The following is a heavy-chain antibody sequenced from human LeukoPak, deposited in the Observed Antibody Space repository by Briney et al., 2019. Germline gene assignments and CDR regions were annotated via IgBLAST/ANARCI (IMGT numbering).Heavy chain of an antibody. Sequence: GGSLRLSCAASGFTVSSNYMSWVRQAPGKGLEWVSVIYSGGSTYYADSVKGRFTISRDNSKNTLYLQMNSLRAEDTAVYYCARVGITMVRGFDYWGQGTLVTVSS. CDR3: ARVGITMVRGFDY. CDR2: IYSGGST. J-gene: IGHJ4*02. D-gene: IGHD3-10*01. V-gene: IGHV3-66*01. CDR1: GFTVSSNY.